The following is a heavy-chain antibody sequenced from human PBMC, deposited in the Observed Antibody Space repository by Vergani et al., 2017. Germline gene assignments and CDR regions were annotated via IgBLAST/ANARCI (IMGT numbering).Heavy chain of an antibody. Sequence: QVQLVESGGGVVQPGGSLRLSCAASGFTFSSYVLHWVRQAPGKGLEWVAFIRYDGSNKYYADSVKGRFTISRDNSKNTLYLQMNSLRAEDTAVYYCANGGYYYYYMDVWGKGTTVTVSS. CDR2: IRYDGSNK. D-gene: IGHD3-16*01. V-gene: IGHV3-30*02. J-gene: IGHJ6*03. CDR3: ANGGYYYYYMDV. CDR1: GFTFSSYV.